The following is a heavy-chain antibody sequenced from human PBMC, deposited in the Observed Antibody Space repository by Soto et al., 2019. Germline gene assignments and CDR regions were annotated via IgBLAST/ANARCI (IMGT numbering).Heavy chain of an antibody. Sequence: SETLSLTCTVSGCSISSSSYYWGWIRQPPGKGLEWIGSIYYSGSTYYNPSLKSRVTISVDTSKNQFSLKLSSVTAADTAVYYCARLGYSSGWRYYYYGMDVWCQGTTVT. D-gene: IGHD6-19*01. V-gene: IGHV4-39*01. J-gene: IGHJ6*02. CDR2: IYYSGST. CDR1: GCSISSSSYY. CDR3: ARLGYSSGWRYYYYGMDV.